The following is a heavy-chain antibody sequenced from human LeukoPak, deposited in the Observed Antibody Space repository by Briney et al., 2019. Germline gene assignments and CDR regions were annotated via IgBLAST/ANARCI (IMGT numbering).Heavy chain of an antibody. CDR3: ARPRYSSSSWFDP. J-gene: IGHJ5*02. CDR2: IYYNGAT. Sequence: PSETLSLTCTVSGGSITSYYWSWIRQPPGKGLEWIGFIYYNGATNYNPSLKSRVTISVDTSKNQFSLKLSSVTAADTAVYYCARPRYSSSSWFDPWGQGTLVTVSS. CDR1: GGSITSYY. D-gene: IGHD6-6*01. V-gene: IGHV4-59*08.